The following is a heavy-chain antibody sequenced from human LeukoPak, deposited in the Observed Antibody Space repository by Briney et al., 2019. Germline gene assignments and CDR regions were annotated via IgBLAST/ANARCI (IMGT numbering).Heavy chain of an antibody. D-gene: IGHD2-15*01. V-gene: IGHV3-74*01. CDR2: PNTNGIHT. Sequence: SGGSLRLSCAVSGFTLSNFWMHWVRHAPGKGLVWVSYPNTNGIHTSPADSVKGRFTVSRDGDRNMFYLQMDSLRVEDTAVYYCARGGPRASLDFWGQGTVVTVSS. CDR3: ARGGPRASLDF. J-gene: IGHJ4*02. CDR1: GFTLSNFW.